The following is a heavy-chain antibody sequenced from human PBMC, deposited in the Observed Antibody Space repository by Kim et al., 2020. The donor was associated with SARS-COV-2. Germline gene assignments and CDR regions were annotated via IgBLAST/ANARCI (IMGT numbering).Heavy chain of an antibody. J-gene: IGHJ4*02. D-gene: IGHD5-18*01. Sequence: GGSLRLSCAASGFTFSNAWMSWVRQAPGKGLEWVGRIKSKTDGGTTDYAAPVKGRFTISRDDSKNTLYLQMNSLKTEDTAVYYCTTEEGYSYGSFDYWGQGTLVTVSS. CDR1: GFTFSNAW. V-gene: IGHV3-15*01. CDR3: TTEEGYSYGSFDY. CDR2: IKSKTDGGTT.